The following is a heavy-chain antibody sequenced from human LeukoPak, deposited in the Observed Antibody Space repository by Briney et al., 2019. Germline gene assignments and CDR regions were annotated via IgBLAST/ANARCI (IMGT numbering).Heavy chain of an antibody. Sequence: GGSLRLSCAASGFTFSTYAMSWVRQAPGKGLEWVAVISYDGSNKYYADSVKGRFTISRDNSKNTLYLQMNSLRAEDTAVYYCASGWYINYWGQGTLVTVSS. CDR2: ISYDGSNK. J-gene: IGHJ4*02. D-gene: IGHD6-19*01. V-gene: IGHV3-30-3*01. CDR1: GFTFSTYA. CDR3: ASGWYINY.